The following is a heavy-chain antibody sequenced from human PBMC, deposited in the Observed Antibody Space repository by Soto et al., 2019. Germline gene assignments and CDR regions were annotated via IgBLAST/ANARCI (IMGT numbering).Heavy chain of an antibody. D-gene: IGHD3-10*01. CDR3: ARAATYYYGFGSGADY. V-gene: IGHV1-8*01. Sequence: QVQLVQSGAEVKKPGASVKVSCKASGYMFTTYDIMWVRQATGQGLEWVGGMNPNTGNTGYAQKFQGRVSMTRDASRSTAYMEWSSLRSDDTAVYYCARAATYYYGFGSGADYWGQGTLVTVSS. CDR1: GYMFTTYD. J-gene: IGHJ4*02. CDR2: MNPNTGNT.